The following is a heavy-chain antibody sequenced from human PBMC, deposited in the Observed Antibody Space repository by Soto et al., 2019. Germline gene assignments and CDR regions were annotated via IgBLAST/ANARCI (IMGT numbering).Heavy chain of an antibody. D-gene: IGHD6-13*01. V-gene: IGHV4-34*01. J-gene: IGHJ5*02. CDR2: INHSGST. Sequence: PSETLSLTCAVYGGSFSGYYWSWIRQPPGKGLEWIGEINHSGSTNYNPSLKSRVTISVDTSKNQFSLKLSSVTAADTAVYYCARTRIAAAGTLTWYRANWFDPWGQGTLVTVSS. CDR1: GGSFSGYY. CDR3: ARTRIAAAGTLTWYRANWFDP.